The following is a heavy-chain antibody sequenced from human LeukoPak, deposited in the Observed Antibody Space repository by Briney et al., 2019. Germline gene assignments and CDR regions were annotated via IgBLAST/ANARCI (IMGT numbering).Heavy chain of an antibody. CDR1: GGSISNYY. CDR3: ARGYSRDWGLQYFQH. V-gene: IGHV4-59*01. D-gene: IGHD6-19*01. CDR2: IYSSGST. J-gene: IGHJ1*01. Sequence: SETLSLTCTVSGGSISNYYWSWIRQPPGKGLEWIGYIYSSGSTSYNPSLKSRVTMSVDTSKNQFSLKPNSVTAADTAVYHCARGYSRDWGLQYFQHWGQGTLVTVSS.